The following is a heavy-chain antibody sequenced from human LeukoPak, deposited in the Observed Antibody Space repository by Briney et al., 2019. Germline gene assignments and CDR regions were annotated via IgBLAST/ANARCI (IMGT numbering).Heavy chain of an antibody. J-gene: IGHJ6*02. Sequence: SSETLSLTCTVSGGSISSYYWSWIRQPPGKGLEWIGYIYYSGSTNYNPSLKSRVTISVDTSKNQFSLKLSSVTAADTAVYYCARHSDSSSWFDSDYYYGMDVWGQGTTVTVPS. CDR1: GGSISSYY. V-gene: IGHV4-59*08. CDR3: ARHSDSSSWFDSDYYYGMDV. CDR2: IYYSGST. D-gene: IGHD6-13*01.